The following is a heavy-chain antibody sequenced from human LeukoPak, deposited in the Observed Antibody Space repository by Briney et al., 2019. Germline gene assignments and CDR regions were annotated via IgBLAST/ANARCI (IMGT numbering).Heavy chain of an antibody. D-gene: IGHD4-17*01. Sequence: PSETLSLTCTVSGGSISSYYWSWIRQPPGKGLEWIGYIYYSGSTNYNPSLKSRVTISVDTSKNQFSLKLSSVTAADTAVYYCARDHDYGDPYAFDIWGQGTMVTVSS. J-gene: IGHJ3*02. V-gene: IGHV4-59*01. CDR2: IYYSGST. CDR3: ARDHDYGDPYAFDI. CDR1: GGSISSYY.